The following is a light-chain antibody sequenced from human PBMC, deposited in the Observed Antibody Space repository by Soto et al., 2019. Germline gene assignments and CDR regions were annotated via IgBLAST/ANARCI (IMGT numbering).Light chain of an antibody. V-gene: IGKV1-39*01. J-gene: IGKJ2*01. CDR1: KSIRNF. Sequence: DIQMTQSPSSLSASVGDRVTITCRASKSIRNFLNWFQQKPGKAPRLLIYSASSLQSGVPSRFSGSGSGTDFTLTISSLQPEDFAIYFCQQSRSTPYTFGQGTKVEI. CDR2: SAS. CDR3: QQSRSTPYT.